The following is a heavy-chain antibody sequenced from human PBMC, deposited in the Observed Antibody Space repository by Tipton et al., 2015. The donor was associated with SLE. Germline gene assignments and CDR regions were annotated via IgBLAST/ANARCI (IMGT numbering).Heavy chain of an antibody. Sequence: GSLRLSCAASGFTFSSYAMSWVRQAPGKGLEWVSAISGSGGSTYYADSVKGRFTISRDNSKNTLYLQMNSLRAEDTAVYYCAKDRPVYDFWSGSGYYWGQGTLVNVSS. V-gene: IGHV3-23*01. CDR2: ISGSGGST. J-gene: IGHJ4*02. CDR1: GFTFSSYA. D-gene: IGHD3-3*01. CDR3: AKDRPVYDFWSGSGYY.